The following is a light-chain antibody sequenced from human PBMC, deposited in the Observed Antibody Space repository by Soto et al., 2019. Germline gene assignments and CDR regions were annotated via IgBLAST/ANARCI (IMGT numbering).Light chain of an antibody. Sequence: DIQMTQSPSTLSASVGDRVTITCRASQSIDRWLAWYQQKPGKAPKLLIYDASSLASGVPSRFSGIESGTQFTLTISGLQPDDFATYYCQQYKTYSGTFGQGTKMDIK. V-gene: IGKV1-5*01. J-gene: IGKJ1*01. CDR2: DAS. CDR1: QSIDRW. CDR3: QQYKTYSGT.